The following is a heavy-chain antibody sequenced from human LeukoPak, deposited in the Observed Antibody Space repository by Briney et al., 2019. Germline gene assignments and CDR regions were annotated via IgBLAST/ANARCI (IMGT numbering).Heavy chain of an antibody. CDR1: GFTFSDYY. CDR3: ASDSSGYFGP. J-gene: IGHJ5*02. V-gene: IGHV3-11*01. Sequence: GGSVRLSCAASGFTFSDYYMNWLRQAPGRGLEWVSYISNSGGAKYYADSVKGRFTISRDNAKNSVYLEMNSLRAEDTAVYYCASDSSGYFGPWGQGTLVTVSS. D-gene: IGHD3-22*01. CDR2: ISNSGGAK.